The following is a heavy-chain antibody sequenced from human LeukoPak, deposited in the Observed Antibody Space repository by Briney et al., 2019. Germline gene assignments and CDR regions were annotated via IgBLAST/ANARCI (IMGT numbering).Heavy chain of an antibody. D-gene: IGHD4-23*01. CDR1: GYTFTNYG. V-gene: IGHV1-18*01. CDR3: ARQGYGGHSRGAADY. Sequence: ASVKVSCKASGYTFTNYGISWVRQPPGQGLEGMGWISANNGKRNYALKLQDRVSMTTDTSTSTAYMELRSLRSDDTAVYYCARQGYGGHSRGAADYWGQGTLVTVSS. J-gene: IGHJ4*02. CDR2: ISANNGKR.